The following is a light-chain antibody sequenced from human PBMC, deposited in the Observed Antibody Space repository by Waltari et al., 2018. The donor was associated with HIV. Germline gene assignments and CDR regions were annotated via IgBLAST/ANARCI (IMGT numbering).Light chain of an antibody. Sequence: QSALTQPASVSGSPGQSITLSCTGTSSDLGGYNYVSWYQQHPGKAPRVMIFDVSNRPSGVSNRFSGSKSGNTASLTISGLQAEDEADYYCSSYTSSNTRWVFGGGTKLTVL. CDR3: SSYTSSNTRWV. J-gene: IGLJ3*02. CDR1: SSDLGGYNY. V-gene: IGLV2-14*03. CDR2: DVS.